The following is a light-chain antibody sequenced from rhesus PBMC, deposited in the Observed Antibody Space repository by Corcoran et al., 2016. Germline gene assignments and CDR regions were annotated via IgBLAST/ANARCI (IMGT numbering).Light chain of an antibody. CDR2: KAY. V-gene: IGKV1-74*01. CDR1: ENVNNY. J-gene: IGKJ2*01. CDR3: QHGYGTPPYS. Sequence: DIQMTQSPSSLSASVGDRVTITCRASENVNNYLNWYQQKPGKSPKHLIYKAYTLRSGVPSRVSGSGSGTDYTFTISSLQPEDVATYYCQHGYGTPPYSFGQGTKVEIK.